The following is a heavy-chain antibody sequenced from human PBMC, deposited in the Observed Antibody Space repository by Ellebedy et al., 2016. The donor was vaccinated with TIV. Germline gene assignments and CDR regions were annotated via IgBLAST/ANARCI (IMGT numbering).Heavy chain of an antibody. V-gene: IGHV5-51*01. J-gene: IGHJ5*02. Sequence: PGGSLRLSCKGSGYSFTAFWIAWVRQVPGKGLEWVGLIFPNDFSTRYSPSFQGQVTLSADKSNTTAYLQWTSLRPSDSGMYYCTRGSKYGGIYTWGQGTLITVSS. CDR1: GYSFTAFW. D-gene: IGHD1-26*01. CDR3: TRGSKYGGIYT. CDR2: IFPNDFST.